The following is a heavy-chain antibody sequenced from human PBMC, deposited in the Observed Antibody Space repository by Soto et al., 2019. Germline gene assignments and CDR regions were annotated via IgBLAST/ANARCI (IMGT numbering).Heavy chain of an antibody. J-gene: IGHJ4*02. V-gene: IGHV4-30-4*01. CDR1: GGSISSGDYY. Sequence: TLSLTCTVSGGSISSGDYYWSWIRQPPGKGLEWIGYIYYSGSTYYNPSLKSRVTISVDTSKNQFSLKLSSVTAADTAVYYCARGGRYYDILTGYYKPFDYWGQGTLVTVSS. D-gene: IGHD3-9*01. CDR3: ARGGRYYDILTGYYKPFDY. CDR2: IYYSGST.